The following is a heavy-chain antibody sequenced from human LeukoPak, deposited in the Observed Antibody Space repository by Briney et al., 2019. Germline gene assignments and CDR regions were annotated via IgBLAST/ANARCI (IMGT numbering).Heavy chain of an antibody. Sequence: PGGSLRLSCAASGFTFSSYAMHWVRQAPGKGLEWVAVISYDGSNKYYADSVKGRFTISRDNAKNSLYLQMNSLRAEDTAVYYCARVPFYYGSGSYYGLDYWGQGTLVTVSS. D-gene: IGHD3-10*01. CDR1: GFTFSSYA. J-gene: IGHJ4*02. V-gene: IGHV3-30-3*01. CDR3: ARVPFYYGSGSYYGLDY. CDR2: ISYDGSNK.